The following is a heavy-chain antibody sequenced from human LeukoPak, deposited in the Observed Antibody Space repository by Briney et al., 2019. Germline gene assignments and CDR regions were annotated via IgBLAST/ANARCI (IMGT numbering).Heavy chain of an antibody. D-gene: IGHD6-13*01. V-gene: IGHV3-7*01. J-gene: IGHJ4*02. CDR1: GFTFSNYW. Sequence: GGSLRLSCAASGFTFSNYWMTWVRQAPGKGLEWVAHINQDGSKEYYMDSVKARFTISRDNAKNSLSLQMNSLRAEDTAVYYCASAGIYSSSWYGVDYWGQGTLVTVSS. CDR2: INQDGSKE. CDR3: ASAGIYSSSWYGVDY.